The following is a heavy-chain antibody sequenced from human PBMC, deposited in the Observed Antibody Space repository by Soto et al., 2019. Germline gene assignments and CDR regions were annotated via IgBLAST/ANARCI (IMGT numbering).Heavy chain of an antibody. Sequence: GGSLSLSCAPSGFTFDDYGMSWVRQAPGKGLEWVADIKQDGSEKDYVDSVKGRFIISRDNAKNSLYLQMNSLRAEDTAVYYGARDRRYGMDVWGQGTTVTVSS. CDR1: GFTFDDYG. V-gene: IGHV3-7*01. CDR3: ARDRRYGMDV. J-gene: IGHJ6*02. CDR2: IKQDGSEK.